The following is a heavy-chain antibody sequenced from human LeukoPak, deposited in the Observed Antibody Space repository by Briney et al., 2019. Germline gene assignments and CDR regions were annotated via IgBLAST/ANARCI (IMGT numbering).Heavy chain of an antibody. Sequence: GGSLRLSCAASGFTVSSNYMSWVRQAPGKGLEWVSLIYSGGSTYYADSVKGRFTISRDDSKNTLYLQMNSLRAEDTAIYYCAKDFAGNRGWRSTNPGAFDPWGQGTLVTVSS. CDR2: IYSGGST. J-gene: IGHJ5*02. D-gene: IGHD6-19*01. CDR3: AKDFAGNRGWRSTNPGAFDP. V-gene: IGHV3-53*01. CDR1: GFTVSSNY.